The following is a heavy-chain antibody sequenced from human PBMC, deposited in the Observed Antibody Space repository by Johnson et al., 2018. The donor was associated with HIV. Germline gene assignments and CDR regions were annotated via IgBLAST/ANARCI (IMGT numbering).Heavy chain of an antibody. V-gene: IGHV3-66*02. Sequence: VLLVESGGGVVQPGGSLRLSCAASGFTVSSNYMSWVRQAPGKGLEWVSVIYSGGSTYYADSVKGRFTISRDNSKNTLYLQMNSLRAEDTAVYYCASDWGSRHAFDIWGQGTMVTVSS. J-gene: IGHJ3*02. CDR2: IYSGGST. CDR1: GFTVSSNY. D-gene: IGHD7-27*01. CDR3: ASDWGSRHAFDI.